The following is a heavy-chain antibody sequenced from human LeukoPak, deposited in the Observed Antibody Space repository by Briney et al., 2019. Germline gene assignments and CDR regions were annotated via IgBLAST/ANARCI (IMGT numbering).Heavy chain of an antibody. CDR2: ITDTGFAT. V-gene: IGHV3-23*01. J-gene: IGHJ4*02. Sequence: GGSLRLSCAASGFTFSSYSMTWVRQAPGKGLEWVSGITDTGFATFYADSVRGRFTISRDNSRNTLYLQMNSLRAEDTAVYYCARAGFCSTTTCYNPFDYWGQGTLVTVSS. CDR1: GFTFSSYS. CDR3: ARAGFCSTTTCYNPFDY. D-gene: IGHD2-2*01.